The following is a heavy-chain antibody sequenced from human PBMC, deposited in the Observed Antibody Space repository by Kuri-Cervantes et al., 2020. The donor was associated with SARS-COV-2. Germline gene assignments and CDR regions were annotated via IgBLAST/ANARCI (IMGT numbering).Heavy chain of an antibody. V-gene: IGHV3-30*04. Sequence: LSLTCAASGFTFSTYTVHWVRQTPGKGLEWVALILYDGSNKDYADSVKGRFTISRDNSKNTLYLQMNSLRAEDTAVYYCASLRSAMVSADPLDYWGQGTLVTVSS. D-gene: IGHD5-18*01. CDR1: GFTFSTYT. CDR2: ILYDGSNK. J-gene: IGHJ4*02. CDR3: ASLRSAMVSADPLDY.